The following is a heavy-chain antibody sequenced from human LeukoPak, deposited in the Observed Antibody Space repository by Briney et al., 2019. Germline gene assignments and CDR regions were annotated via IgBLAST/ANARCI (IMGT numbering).Heavy chain of an antibody. D-gene: IGHD1-26*01. CDR1: GYTFTSFY. J-gene: IGHJ4*02. V-gene: IGHV1-46*01. Sequence: ASVKVSCKASGYTFTSFYMHWVRQAPGQGLEWMGIFNPSGSSTAYAQKFQGRVTMTRDTSTSIVYMELSSLGSEDTAVYYCARAGENYYDFYYWGQGTLVTVSS. CDR3: ARAGENYYDFYY. CDR2: FNPSGSST.